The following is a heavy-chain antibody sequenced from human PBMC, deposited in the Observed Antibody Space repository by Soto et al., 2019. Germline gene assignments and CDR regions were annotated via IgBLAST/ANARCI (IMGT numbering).Heavy chain of an antibody. V-gene: IGHV1-18*01. J-gene: IGHJ5*02. CDR1: GYTFTSYG. Sequence: GASVKVSCKASGYTFTSYGISWVRQAPGQGLEWMGWISAYNGNTNYAQKLQGRVTMTTDTSTSTAYMELRSLRSDDTAVYYCARGVITSAVAGTGTWFDPWGQGTLVTVSS. CDR3: ARGVITSAVAGTGTWFDP. D-gene: IGHD6-19*01. CDR2: ISAYNGNT.